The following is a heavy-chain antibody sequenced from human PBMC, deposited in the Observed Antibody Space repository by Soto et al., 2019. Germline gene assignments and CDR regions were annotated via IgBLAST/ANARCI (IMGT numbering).Heavy chain of an antibody. V-gene: IGHV3-30-3*01. CDR3: AKRGPGGTNYFDY. CDR2: ISYDGGSK. D-gene: IGHD2-8*01. Sequence: PGGSLRLSCAASGFTFSTYAMHWVRQAPGKGLEWVAFISYDGGSKYYADSVKGRITISRDNSKNTLYLQMNSLTTDDTAVYYCAKRGPGGTNYFDYWGQGTLVTAPQ. J-gene: IGHJ4*02. CDR1: GFTFSTYA.